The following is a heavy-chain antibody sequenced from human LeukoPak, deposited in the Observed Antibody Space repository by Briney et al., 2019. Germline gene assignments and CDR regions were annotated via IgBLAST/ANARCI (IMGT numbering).Heavy chain of an antibody. Sequence: ASVKVSCKASGYTFTSYAMNWVRQAPGQGLEWMGWINTNTGNPTYAQGFTGRFVFSLDTSVSTAYLQISSLKAEDTAVYYCASDIWFGTSSGGYDAFDIWGQGTMVTVSS. V-gene: IGHV7-4-1*02. J-gene: IGHJ3*02. CDR1: GYTFTSYA. CDR3: ASDIWFGTSSGGYDAFDI. D-gene: IGHD3-10*01. CDR2: INTNTGNP.